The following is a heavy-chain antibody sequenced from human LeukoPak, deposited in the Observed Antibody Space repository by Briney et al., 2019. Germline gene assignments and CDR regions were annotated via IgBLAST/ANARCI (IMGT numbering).Heavy chain of an antibody. D-gene: IGHD4-17*01. CDR3: ARAGDYYGDYHFDY. CDR2: VSDSGST. Sequence: SETLSLTCTVSGGSISSYYWSWIRQPPGMGLEWIGYVSDSGSTTYNPSLKSQLTISVDTSKNQFSLKLSSVTAADTAVYYCARAGDYYGDYHFDYWGQGTLVTVSS. CDR1: GGSISSYY. J-gene: IGHJ4*02. V-gene: IGHV4-59*01.